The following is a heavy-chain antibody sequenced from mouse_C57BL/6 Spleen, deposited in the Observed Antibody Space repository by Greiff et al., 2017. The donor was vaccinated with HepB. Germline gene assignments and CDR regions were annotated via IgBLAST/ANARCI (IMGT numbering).Heavy chain of an antibody. CDR3: AREGNYDYEYYFDY. J-gene: IGHJ2*01. D-gene: IGHD2-4*01. Sequence: EVKLMESGGGLVKPGGSLKLSCAASGFTFSDYGMHWVRQAPEKGLEWVAYISSGSSTIYYADTVKGRFTIPRDNAKNTLFLQMTSLRSEDTAMYYCAREGNYDYEYYFDYWGQGTTLTVSS. CDR2: ISSGSSTI. V-gene: IGHV5-17*01. CDR1: GFTFSDYG.